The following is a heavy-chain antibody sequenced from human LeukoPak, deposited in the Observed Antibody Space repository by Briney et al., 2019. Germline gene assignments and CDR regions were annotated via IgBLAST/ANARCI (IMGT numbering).Heavy chain of an antibody. CDR2: MNPNSGNT. CDR1: GYTFTSYD. J-gene: IGHJ4*02. CDR3: AGDAGGGSYEEGSVDY. Sequence: ASVKVSCKASGYTFTSYDINWVRQATGQGLEWMGWMNPNSGNTGYAQKFQGRVTITRNTSISTAYMELSSLRSEDTAVYYCAGDAGGGSYEEGSVDYWGQGTLVTVSS. V-gene: IGHV1-8*03. D-gene: IGHD1-26*01.